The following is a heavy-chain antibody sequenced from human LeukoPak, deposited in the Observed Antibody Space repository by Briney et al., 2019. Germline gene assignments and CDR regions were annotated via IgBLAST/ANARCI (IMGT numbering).Heavy chain of an antibody. CDR3: ARVHWYFDF. J-gene: IGHJ2*01. V-gene: IGHV3-30-3*01. CDR1: GFTFSNYA. D-gene: IGHD4/OR15-4a*01. CDR2: ISDDGSRQ. Sequence: GGSLRLSCAATGFTFSNYAIHWGRQAPGKGLEWVAFISDDGSRQHYADSVKGRFTISRDNSKNTLNLQMNSLRVEDTAVYYCARVHWYFDFWGRGTLVTVSS.